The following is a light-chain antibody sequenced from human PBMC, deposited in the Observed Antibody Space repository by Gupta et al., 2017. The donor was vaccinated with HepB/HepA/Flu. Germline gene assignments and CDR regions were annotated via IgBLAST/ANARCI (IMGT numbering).Light chain of an antibody. Sequence: SSELTQDPSVSVALGQTVRITCQGDSLRRFYASWYRQKPGQAPILVMYGKHNRPSGIPDRLSGSNSGTTASLTSTGPQAEDEADYYCHSREENGNAFVFGGGTKVTVL. V-gene: IGLV3-19*01. CDR2: GKH. CDR1: SLRRFY. J-gene: IGLJ2*01. CDR3: HSREENGNAFV.